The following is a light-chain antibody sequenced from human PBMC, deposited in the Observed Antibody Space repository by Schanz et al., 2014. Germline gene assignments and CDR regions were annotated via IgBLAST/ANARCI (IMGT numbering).Light chain of an antibody. V-gene: IGKV3-20*01. CDR2: GSF. CDR1: QSVSGSY. CDR3: QQYDNWWT. Sequence: EIVLTQSPGTLSLSPGERATLSCRASQSVSGSYLAWYQQKPGQAPRLLIFGSFERATGTPNRFSGSGSGTDFTLTISRLEPEDFAVYYCQQYDNWWTFGPGTKVEVK. J-gene: IGKJ1*01.